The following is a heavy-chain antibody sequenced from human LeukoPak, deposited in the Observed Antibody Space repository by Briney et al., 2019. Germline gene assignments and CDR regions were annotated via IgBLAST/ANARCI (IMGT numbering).Heavy chain of an antibody. CDR1: GGSINTYY. CDR3: ARSFHSSSWYFDY. Sequence: SETLPLTCAVSGGSINTYYWNWIRQPPASRLEWIGYIYYSGSTNYNPSLNSRVTISVDTSKNQFSLRLSSVTAADTALYYCARSFHSSSWYFDYWGQGTLVTVSS. J-gene: IGHJ4*02. D-gene: IGHD6-13*01. CDR2: IYYSGST. V-gene: IGHV4-59*08.